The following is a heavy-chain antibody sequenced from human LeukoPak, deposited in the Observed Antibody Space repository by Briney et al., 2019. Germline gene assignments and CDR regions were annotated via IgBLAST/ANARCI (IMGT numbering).Heavy chain of an antibody. CDR2: ISAYNGNT. J-gene: IGHJ5*02. CDR3: ARDILTNNWFDP. Sequence: ASVKVSCKASGYTLTSYGISWVRQAPGQGLEWMGWISAYNGNTNYAQKLQGRVTMTRDTSTSTVYMELSSLRSEDTAVYYCARDILTNNWFDPWGQGTLVTVSS. V-gene: IGHV1-18*01. CDR1: GYTLTSYG. D-gene: IGHD3-9*01.